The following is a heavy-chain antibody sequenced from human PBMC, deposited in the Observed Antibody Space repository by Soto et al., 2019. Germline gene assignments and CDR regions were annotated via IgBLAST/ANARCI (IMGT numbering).Heavy chain of an antibody. Sequence: PGGSLGLSCASSGFSFRSYAMHCVRQTPGKGLEWVAVISYDGSDKNYTDSVKGRFTISRDNVKNTLYLQMNSLRLEDTAVYHCAKDSPSAPFDHGGQGVLVTVSS. J-gene: IGHJ4*02. CDR1: GFSFRSYA. CDR3: AKDSPSAPFDH. V-gene: IGHV3-30*18. CDR2: ISYDGSDK.